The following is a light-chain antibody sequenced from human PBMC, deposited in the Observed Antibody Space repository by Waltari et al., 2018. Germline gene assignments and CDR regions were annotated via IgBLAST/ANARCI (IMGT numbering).Light chain of an antibody. Sequence: DILLTQSPLSLTDTPGEPASMSCRSSQNLLHTNGNNHLNWYLQKPGQSPQLLIYVGSTRASGFPARFSGIGSGTDFKLKTSRVEAEDVGIYYCTQALQFPFTFGQGTRLEIE. J-gene: IGKJ5*01. CDR1: QNLLHTNGNNH. V-gene: IGKV2-28*01. CDR2: VGS. CDR3: TQALQFPFT.